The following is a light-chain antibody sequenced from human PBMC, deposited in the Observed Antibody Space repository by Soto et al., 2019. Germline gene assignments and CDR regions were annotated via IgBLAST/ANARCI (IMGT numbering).Light chain of an antibody. J-gene: IGKJ4*01. CDR2: LAF. CDR1: QSINNH. Sequence: DIQMTQSPSSLSGSVGDRMTRTCRASQSINNHVNWYQQSPGKAPKLLIYLAFNLQSGVPSSFSGCASGTDFTLTISSLHPEDYATYYCQQSLNAPLTFGGGTKVEIK. CDR3: QQSLNAPLT. V-gene: IGKV1-39*01.